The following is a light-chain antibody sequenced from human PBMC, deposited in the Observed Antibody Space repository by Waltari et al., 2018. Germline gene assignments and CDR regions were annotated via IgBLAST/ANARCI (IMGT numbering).Light chain of an antibody. CDR3: QHYNNWPPWT. Sequence: EIVMTQSPATLSVSPGERATLSCRASQSVSSNLAWYQQKPGQTPRLLMYGASTRATGIPARFSGSGSGTGFTLTISSLQSEDFAVYYCQHYNNWPPWTFGQGTKVEIK. V-gene: IGKV3-15*01. CDR1: QSVSSN. CDR2: GAS. J-gene: IGKJ1*01.